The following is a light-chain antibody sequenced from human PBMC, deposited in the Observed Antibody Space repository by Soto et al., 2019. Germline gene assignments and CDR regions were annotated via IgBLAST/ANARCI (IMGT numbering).Light chain of an antibody. Sequence: QSVLTQPPSASGTPGQSGSISCSGISSNIGSNTVNWYQQLPGTAPKLVIYSNNQRPSGVPDRFSGSKSGTSASLAISGLQSEDEADYYCAAWDDSLNGYYVFGTGTKVTVL. J-gene: IGLJ1*01. CDR3: AAWDDSLNGYYV. CDR1: SSNIGSNT. CDR2: SNN. V-gene: IGLV1-44*01.